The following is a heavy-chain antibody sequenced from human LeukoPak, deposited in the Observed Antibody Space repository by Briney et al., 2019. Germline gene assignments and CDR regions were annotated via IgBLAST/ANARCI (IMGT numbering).Heavy chain of an antibody. CDR2: ISNNGGYT. D-gene: IGHD2-15*01. Sequence: TGGSLRLSCVGSGFTFSRYWLNWVRQAPGKGLEWVSAISNNGGYTYYADSVQGRFTISRDNSKSTLCLQMNSLRAEDTAVYYCAKQLGYCSDGSCYFPYWGQGTLVTVSS. CDR1: GFTFSRYW. J-gene: IGHJ4*02. CDR3: AKQLGYCSDGSCYFPY. V-gene: IGHV3-23*01.